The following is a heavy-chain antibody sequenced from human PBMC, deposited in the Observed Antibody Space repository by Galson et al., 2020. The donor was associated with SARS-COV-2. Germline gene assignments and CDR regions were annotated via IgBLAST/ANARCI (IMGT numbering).Heavy chain of an antibody. J-gene: IGHJ4*02. V-gene: IGHV4-39*01. CDR2: IYYSGST. Sequence: ETSETLSLTCTVSGGSISSSSYYWGWIRQPPGKGLEWIGSIYYSGSTYYNPSLKSRVTISVDTSKNQFSLKLSSVTAADTAVYYCARLLVEMATTTIDYWGQGTLVTVSS. D-gene: IGHD5-12*01. CDR3: ARLLVEMATTTIDY. CDR1: GGSISSSSYY.